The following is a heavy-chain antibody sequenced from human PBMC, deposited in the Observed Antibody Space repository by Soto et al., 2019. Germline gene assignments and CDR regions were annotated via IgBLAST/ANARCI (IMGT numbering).Heavy chain of an antibody. D-gene: IGHD3-3*01. J-gene: IGHJ5*02. CDR3: ARGVTVFVLVSLFSLDP. V-gene: IGHV4-30-4*01. CDR2: VYYSGFT. Sequence: QVLLQESGPGLVRPSETLSLNCTVSGASISAGDYSWSWVRQPPGKGLEWIGSVYYSGFTYYNPSLTSRSTFSMDTSNNQFSLKLTSVTVADTAVSFCARGVTVFVLVSLFSLDPWGQGVLVTVAS. CDR1: GASISAGDYS.